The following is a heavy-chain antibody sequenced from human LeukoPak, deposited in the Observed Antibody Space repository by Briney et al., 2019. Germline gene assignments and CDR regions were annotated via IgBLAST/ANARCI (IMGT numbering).Heavy chain of an antibody. CDR2: IKQDGSEK. CDR1: GFTFSSYW. D-gene: IGHD3-22*01. J-gene: IGHJ6*02. Sequence: GGSLRLSCAASGFTFSSYWMSWVRQAPGKGLEWVANIKQDGSEKYYVDSVKGRFTISRDNAKNSLYLQMNSLRAEDTAVYYCARDRRRGYYYDSSGYYPPSLPLDYGMDVWGQGTTVTVSS. V-gene: IGHV3-7*01. CDR3: ARDRRRGYYYDSSGYYPPSLPLDYGMDV.